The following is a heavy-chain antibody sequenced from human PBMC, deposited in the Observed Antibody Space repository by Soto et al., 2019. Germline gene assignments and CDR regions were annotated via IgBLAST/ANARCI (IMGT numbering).Heavy chain of an antibody. Sequence: GEALKISCKGSGYSFTSYWIGWVRQMPGKGLEWMGIIYPGDSDTRYSPSFQGQVTISADKSVSTAYLQWSRLKASDTAMYYCARSPFCDLLDYYYGMDVCGQGTTVTVSS. CDR2: IYPGDSDT. D-gene: IGHD2-15*01. J-gene: IGHJ6*02. V-gene: IGHV5-51*01. CDR1: GYSFTSYW. CDR3: ARSPFCDLLDYYYGMDV.